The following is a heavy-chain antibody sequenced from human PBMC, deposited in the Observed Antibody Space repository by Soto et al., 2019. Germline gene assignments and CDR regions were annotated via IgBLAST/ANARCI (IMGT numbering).Heavy chain of an antibody. Sequence: QVQLVQSGAEVKKPGASVKVSCKASGYTFTSYGISWVRQAPGQGLEWMGRISAYNGNTNYAQKLQGRVTMTTDTSTSPAYMELRSLRSDDTAVYYCARDEELAAYSSGWLFDYWGQGTLVTVSS. CDR2: ISAYNGNT. J-gene: IGHJ4*02. D-gene: IGHD6-19*01. V-gene: IGHV1-18*01. CDR3: ARDEELAAYSSGWLFDY. CDR1: GYTFTSYG.